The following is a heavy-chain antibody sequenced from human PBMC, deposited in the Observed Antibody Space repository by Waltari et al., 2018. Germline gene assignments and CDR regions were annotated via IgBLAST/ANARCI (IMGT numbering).Heavy chain of an antibody. CDR1: GGSISRGDYY. CDR2: IYYSGST. CDR3: ARGHDYGDLNWFDP. J-gene: IGHJ5*02. D-gene: IGHD4-17*01. Sequence: QVQLQESGPGLVKPSQTLSLTCTVPGGSISRGDYYRSWIRPPPGKGLEWIGYIYYSGSTYYNPSLKSRVTISVDTSKNQFSLKLSSVTAADTAVYYCARGHDYGDLNWFDPWGQGTLVTVSS. V-gene: IGHV4-30-4*01.